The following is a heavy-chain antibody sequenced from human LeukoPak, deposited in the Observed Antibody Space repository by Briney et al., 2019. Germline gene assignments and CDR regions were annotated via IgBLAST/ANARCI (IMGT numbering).Heavy chain of an antibody. Sequence: GGSLRLSCAASGFTFSSYGMSWVRQAPGKGLEWVSAISGSGGSTYYADSVKGRFTISRDNSKNTLYLQMNSLSAEDTAVYYCASRPIGGKNTYDYWGQGTLVTVSS. D-gene: IGHD2-15*01. V-gene: IGHV3-23*01. CDR2: ISGSGGST. CDR1: GFTFSSYG. J-gene: IGHJ4*02. CDR3: ASRPIGGKNTYDY.